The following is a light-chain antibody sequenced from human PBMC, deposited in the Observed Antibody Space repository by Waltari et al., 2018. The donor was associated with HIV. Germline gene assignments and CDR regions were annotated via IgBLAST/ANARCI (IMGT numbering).Light chain of an antibody. CDR3: AAWDDRLSGRL. Sequence: HSALAQPRSASATPGQRVNISCSGSSSNVRNNFVYWYQQVPGVAPKLLIYRNNQRPSGVPDRFSGSKSGTSASLAISGLRTEDEAEYYCAAWDDRLSGRLFGGGTKVTVL. J-gene: IGLJ2*01. CDR2: RNN. V-gene: IGLV1-47*01. CDR1: SSNVRNNF.